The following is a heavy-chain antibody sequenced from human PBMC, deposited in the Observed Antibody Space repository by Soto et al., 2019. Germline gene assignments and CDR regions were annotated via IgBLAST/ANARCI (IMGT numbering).Heavy chain of an antibody. D-gene: IGHD3-16*02. CDR2: ISSIGTTI. J-gene: IGHJ4*02. V-gene: IGHV3-48*03. CDR3: AKGKSPVTVY. Sequence: GGSLRLSCAASGFTFSTSEMNWVRQAPGKGLEWISYISSIGTTIYYADSVRGRFTISRDNAKSSLYLQMSSLRAEDTAVYYCAKGKSPVTVYWGQGSLVTVSS. CDR1: GFTFSTSE.